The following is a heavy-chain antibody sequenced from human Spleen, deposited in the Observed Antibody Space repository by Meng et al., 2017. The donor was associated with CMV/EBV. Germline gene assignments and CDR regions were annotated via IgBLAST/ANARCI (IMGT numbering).Heavy chain of an antibody. CDR2: IKVDESEK. Sequence: ETLSLTCAASGFTFSSYWMSWVRQAPGKGLEWVANIKVDESEKYYVDSVKGRFTISRDNAKNSLYLQMNSLRAEDTALYYCARVAAATYYYYYYGMDVWGQGTTVTVSS. CDR3: ARVAAATYYYYYYGMDV. D-gene: IGHD6-13*01. J-gene: IGHJ6*02. V-gene: IGHV3-7*01. CDR1: GFTFSSYW.